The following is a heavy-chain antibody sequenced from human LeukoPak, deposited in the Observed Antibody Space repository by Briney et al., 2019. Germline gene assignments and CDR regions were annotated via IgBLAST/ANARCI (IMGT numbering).Heavy chain of an antibody. CDR1: GFTFSGYS. V-gene: IGHV3-21*01. J-gene: IGHJ4*02. CDR2: ISSSSSYI. Sequence: GGSLRLSCAASGFTFSGYSMNWVRQAPGKGLEWVSSISSSSSYIYYADSVKGRFTISRDNAKNSLYLQMNSLRAEDTAVYYCARGLGYCSGGSCPRNTYFDYWGQGTLVTVSS. D-gene: IGHD2-15*01. CDR3: ARGLGYCSGGSCPRNTYFDY.